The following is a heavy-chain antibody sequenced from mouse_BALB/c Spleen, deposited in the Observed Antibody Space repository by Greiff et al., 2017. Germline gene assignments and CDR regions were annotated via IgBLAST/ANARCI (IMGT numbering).Heavy chain of an antibody. CDR3: TRSAGKDYFDY. CDR2: IYPGGGYT. V-gene: IGHV1-63*02. J-gene: IGHJ2*01. Sequence: QVQLKQSGAELVRPGTSVKISCKASGYTFTNYWLGWVKQRPGHGLEWIGDIYPGGGYTNYNEKFKGKATLTADTSSSTAYMQLSSLTSEDSAVYYCTRSAGKDYFDYWGQGTTLTVSS. CDR1: GYTFTNYW. D-gene: IGHD2-1*01.